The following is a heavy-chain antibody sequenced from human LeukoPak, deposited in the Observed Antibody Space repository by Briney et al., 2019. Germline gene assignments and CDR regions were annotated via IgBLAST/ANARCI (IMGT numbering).Heavy chain of an antibody. CDR3: ARGVGYYGSGSSFDY. Sequence: ASVKVSCKASGYTFTGYYMHWVRQAPGQGLEWMGWIKPNSGGTNYAQKFQGRVTMTRNTSISTAYMELSSLRSEDTAVYYCARGVGYYGSGSSFDYWGQGTLVTVSS. CDR2: IKPNSGGT. J-gene: IGHJ4*02. V-gene: IGHV1-2*02. CDR1: GYTFTGYY. D-gene: IGHD3-10*01.